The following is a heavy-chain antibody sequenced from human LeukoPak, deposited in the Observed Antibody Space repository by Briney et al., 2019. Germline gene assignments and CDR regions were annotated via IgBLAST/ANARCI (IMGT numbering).Heavy chain of an antibody. CDR2: ISAYNGNT. D-gene: IGHD1-26*01. J-gene: IGHJ3*02. CDR3: ARAIIVGATHRADAFDI. V-gene: IGHV1-18*01. CDR1: GYTFTSYG. Sequence: ASVKVSCKASGYTFTSYGISSVRQAPGQGLEWMGWISAYNGNTNYAQKLQGRVTMTTDTSTSTAYMELRSLRSDDTAVYYCARAIIVGATHRADAFDIWGQGTMVTVSS.